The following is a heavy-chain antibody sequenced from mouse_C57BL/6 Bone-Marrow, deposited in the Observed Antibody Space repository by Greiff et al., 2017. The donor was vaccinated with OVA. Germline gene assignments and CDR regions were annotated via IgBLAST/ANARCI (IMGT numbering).Heavy chain of an antibody. Sequence: QVQLQQSGAELMKPGASVKLSCKATGYTFTGYWIEWVKQRPGHGLEWIGELLPGSGSTNYNEKFKGKATFTADTSSNTAYMQLSSLTTEDSAIDYCAGPFYAWFAYWGQGTLVTVSA. CDR2: LLPGSGST. CDR3: AGPFYAWFAY. V-gene: IGHV1-9*01. J-gene: IGHJ3*01. CDR1: GYTFTGYW. D-gene: IGHD1-1*01.